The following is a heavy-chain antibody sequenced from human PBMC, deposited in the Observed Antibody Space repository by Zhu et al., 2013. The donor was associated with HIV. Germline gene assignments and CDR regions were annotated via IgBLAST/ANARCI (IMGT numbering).Heavy chain of an antibody. V-gene: IGHV1-18*01. CDR1: GYIFSTHG. J-gene: IGHJ4*02. D-gene: IGHD5-12*01. Sequence: QVQLVQSGAEVKKPGDSVKVSCTTSGYIFSTHGITWVRQAPGEGLEWMGWSSAYNGDTGHAQNFQGRLTMTRDTSTSTAYMELSSLRPDDTAVYYCASYSGYSIWGQGTLVTVSS. CDR3: ASYSGYSI. CDR2: SSAYNGDT.